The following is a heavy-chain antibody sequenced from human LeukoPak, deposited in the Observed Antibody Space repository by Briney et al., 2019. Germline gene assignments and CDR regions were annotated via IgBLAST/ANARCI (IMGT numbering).Heavy chain of an antibody. Sequence: GESLKISCKGSGYSFTSYWIGWVRQMPGKGLEWMGIIYPGDSDTRYSPSFQGQVTISADKSNSTAYLQWSSLKASDTAMYYCARAVTSRWFGESVYYFDYWGQGTLVTVSS. CDR3: ARAVTSRWFGESVYYFDY. D-gene: IGHD3-10*01. V-gene: IGHV5-51*01. J-gene: IGHJ4*02. CDR2: IYPGDSDT. CDR1: GYSFTSYW.